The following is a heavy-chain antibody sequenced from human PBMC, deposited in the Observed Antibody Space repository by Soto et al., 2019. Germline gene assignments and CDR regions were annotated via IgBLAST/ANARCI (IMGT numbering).Heavy chain of an antibody. Sequence: PSQTLSLTCVGSGDTVSSNSVAWNWARQSPSRGLEWLGRTYYRSRWYSDYAVSVRSRIDINADTSKNQVSLQLNSVTPEDTAVYYCARSEEDSDYYYYGMDVWGQGTTVTVPS. CDR3: ARSEEDSDYYYYGMDV. V-gene: IGHV6-1*01. D-gene: IGHD2-15*01. CDR1: GDTVSSNSVA. CDR2: TYYRSRWYS. J-gene: IGHJ6*02.